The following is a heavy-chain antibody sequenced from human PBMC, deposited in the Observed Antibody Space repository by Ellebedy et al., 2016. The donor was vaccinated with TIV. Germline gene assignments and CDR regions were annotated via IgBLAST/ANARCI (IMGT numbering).Heavy chain of an antibody. CDR3: ARQREGYNFHYFDS. D-gene: IGHD5-24*01. Sequence: GGSLRLXXAASGFTFSRTAISWVRKAPGKGLEWVSVISGSGVTTDYADSVRGRFTISRDNSKNTLILQMNSLRAEDTAEYYCARQREGYNFHYFDSWGQGTLVTVSS. J-gene: IGHJ4*02. V-gene: IGHV3-23*01. CDR1: GFTFSRTA. CDR2: ISGSGVTT.